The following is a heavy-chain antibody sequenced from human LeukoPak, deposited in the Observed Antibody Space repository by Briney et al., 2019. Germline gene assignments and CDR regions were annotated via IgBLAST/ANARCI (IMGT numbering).Heavy chain of an antibody. CDR2: ISGSGGST. J-gene: IGHJ3*02. CDR3: AKDLEYSSGWSDAFDI. V-gene: IGHV3-23*01. CDR1: GFTFSSYA. Sequence: PGGSLGLSCAASGFTFSSYAMSWVRQAPGKGLEWVSAISGSGGSTYYADSVKGRFTISRDNSKNTLYLQMNSLRAEDTAVYYCAKDLEYSSGWSDAFDIWGQGTMVTVSS. D-gene: IGHD6-19*01.